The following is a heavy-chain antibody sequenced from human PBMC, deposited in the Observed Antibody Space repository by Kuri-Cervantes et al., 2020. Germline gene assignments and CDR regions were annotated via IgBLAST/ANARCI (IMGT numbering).Heavy chain of an antibody. CDR1: GGSISSSNHY. J-gene: IGHJ6*03. CDR3: ARGTRLLRRGRYSYYMDV. Sequence: GSLRLSCTVSGGSISSSNHYWGWIRQPPGKGLEWIGSVYYSGNTHYNPSLKSRVTMSVDTSKNQFSLKLSSVTAADTAVYYCARGTRLLRRGRYSYYMDVWGKGTTVTVSS. D-gene: IGHD4/OR15-4a*01. V-gene: IGHV4-39*07. CDR2: VYYSGNT.